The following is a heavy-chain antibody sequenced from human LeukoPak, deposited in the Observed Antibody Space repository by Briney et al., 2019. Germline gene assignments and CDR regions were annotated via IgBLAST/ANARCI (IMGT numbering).Heavy chain of an antibody. J-gene: IGHJ5*02. D-gene: IGHD2-2*01. CDR2: ITTSSTYI. CDR1: EFTFSSYA. CDR3: AKAGQLSAAKTNWFDP. Sequence: GGSLRLSCAASEFTFSSYAMTWVHQAPGKGLEWVSSITTSSTYIYYADSVKVRFTISRDNAKNSLYLQMTSLSAEDTAVYYCAKAGQLSAAKTNWFDPWGQGTLVTVFS. V-gene: IGHV3-21*04.